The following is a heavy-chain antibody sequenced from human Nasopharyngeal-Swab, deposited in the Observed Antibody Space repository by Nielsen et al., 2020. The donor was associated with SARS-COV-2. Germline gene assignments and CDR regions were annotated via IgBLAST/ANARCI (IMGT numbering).Heavy chain of an antibody. CDR3: ARGRDASGSSFDY. CDR1: GYTFTSYA. J-gene: IGHJ4*02. CDR2: ISPYNGQA. V-gene: IGHV1-18*01. Sequence: ASVKVSCKASGYTFTSYAMNWVRQAPGQGLEWMGWISPYNGQAIYAQIFQGRVILTTDTSSSTAYMELRSLRSDDSALYFCARGRDASGSSFDYWGQGTLVTVSS. D-gene: IGHD3-10*01.